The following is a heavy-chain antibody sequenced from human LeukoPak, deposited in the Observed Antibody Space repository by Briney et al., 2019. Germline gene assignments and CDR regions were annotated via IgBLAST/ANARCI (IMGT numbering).Heavy chain of an antibody. J-gene: IGHJ5*02. Sequence: GGSLRLSCAASGFTFSSYAMSWVRQAPGKGLEWVSYIGGSGGSTFYADSVKGRITISRDNSRNTMFLQMNSLRADDTAVYYCAKVAVSTAGTWWFDTWGQGTLVTVSS. CDR1: GFTFSSYA. CDR2: IGGSGGST. V-gene: IGHV3-23*01. CDR3: AKVAVSTAGTWWFDT. D-gene: IGHD6-13*01.